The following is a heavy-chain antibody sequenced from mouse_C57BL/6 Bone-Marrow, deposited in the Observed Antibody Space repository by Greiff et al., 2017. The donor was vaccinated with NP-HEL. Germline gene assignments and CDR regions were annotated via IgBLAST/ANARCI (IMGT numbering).Heavy chain of an antibody. CDR2: INPNNGGT. CDR1: GYTFTDYY. J-gene: IGHJ4*01. CDR3: AREGTTVDY. D-gene: IGHD1-1*01. Sequence: EVQLQQSGPELVKPGASVKISCKASGYTFTDYYMNWVKQSHGKSLEWIGDINPNNGGTSYNQKFKGKATLTVDKSSSTAYMELRSLTSEDSAVYYCAREGTTVDYWGQGTSVTVSS. V-gene: IGHV1-26*01.